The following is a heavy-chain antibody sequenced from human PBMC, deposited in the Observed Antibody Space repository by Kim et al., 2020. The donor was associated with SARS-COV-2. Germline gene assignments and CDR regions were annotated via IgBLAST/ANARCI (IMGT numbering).Heavy chain of an antibody. CDR3: ARAVYGSGWIPVY. D-gene: IGHD6-19*01. Sequence: ASVKVSCKASGYTFTGYYMHWVRQAPGQGLEWMGWINPNSGGTNYAQKFQGWVTMTRDTSISTAYMELSRLRSDDTAVYYCARAVYGSGWIPVYWGQGTLVTVSS. CDR1: GYTFTGYY. V-gene: IGHV1-2*04. J-gene: IGHJ4*02. CDR2: INPNSGGT.